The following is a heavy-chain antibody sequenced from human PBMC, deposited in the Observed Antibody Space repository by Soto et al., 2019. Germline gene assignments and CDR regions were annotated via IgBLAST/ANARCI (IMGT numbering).Heavy chain of an antibody. CDR2: ISSSGSTI. CDR3: ARGRDQYFLSYYFEH. V-gene: IGHV3-11*01. Sequence: GGSLRLSCAASGFTFSDYYMSWIRQAPGKGLEWVSYISSSGSTIYYADSVKGRFTISRDNAKNSLYLQMNSQRAEDTAVYYCARGRDQYFLSYYFEHWGQGTLVTVSS. D-gene: IGHD3-10*01. J-gene: IGHJ4*02. CDR1: GFTFSDYY.